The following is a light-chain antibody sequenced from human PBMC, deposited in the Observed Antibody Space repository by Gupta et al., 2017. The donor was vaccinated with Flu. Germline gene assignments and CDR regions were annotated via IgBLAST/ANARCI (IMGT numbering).Light chain of an antibody. Sequence: PSTLSAYVGDRVTITCRASQSLSSWLAWYQQKPGKAPNLLIYKASKVESGVPSRFSGSGSGTEFTLTISSLQPDDFATYYCQQDDSYSLTFGRGTKVEI. CDR2: KAS. V-gene: IGKV1-5*03. CDR3: QQDDSYSLT. CDR1: QSLSSW. J-gene: IGKJ4*01.